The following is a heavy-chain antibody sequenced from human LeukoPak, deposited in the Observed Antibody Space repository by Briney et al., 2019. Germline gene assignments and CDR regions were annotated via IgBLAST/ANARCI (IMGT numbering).Heavy chain of an antibody. CDR2: ISSSGSAM. J-gene: IGHJ4*02. CDR1: GFTFSSYE. CDR3: ARDVAPIDY. Sequence: GGSLRLSCAASGFTFSSYEMNWVRQAPGKGLEWVSYISSSGSAMYYADSMKGRFTISRDNAKNSLYLQMNSMRAEDTAVYYCARDVAPIDYWGQGTLVTVSS. V-gene: IGHV3-48*03.